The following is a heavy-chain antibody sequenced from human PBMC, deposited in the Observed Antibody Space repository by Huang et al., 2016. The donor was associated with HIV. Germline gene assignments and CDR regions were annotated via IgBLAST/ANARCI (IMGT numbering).Heavy chain of an antibody. D-gene: IGHD2-21*02. CDR1: GYTCTMNF. Sequence: QVQLVQSGTEVKKPGASVRVSCKASGYTCTMNFIHWVRKAPRQGFECIGIINPSHGTTTDAQKFQGILTVTWDTSTTTVYMDLRSLRSEDTAVYYCSRKDDGGYSAIDYCGQGTLVTVSS. J-gene: IGHJ4*02. V-gene: IGHV1-46*01. CDR2: INPSHGTT. CDR3: SRKDDGGYSAIDY.